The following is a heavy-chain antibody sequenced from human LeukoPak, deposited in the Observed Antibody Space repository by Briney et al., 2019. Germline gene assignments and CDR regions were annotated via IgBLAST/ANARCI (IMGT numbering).Heavy chain of an antibody. CDR2: IYYSGST. D-gene: IGHD3-22*01. Sequence: PSETLSLTCTVSGGSISSSSYYWGWIRQPPGKGLEWIGSIYYSGSTYYNPSLKSRVTISVDTSKNQFSLNLSSVTAADTAVYYCTRDTGDDSSGYPDYWGQGTLVTVSS. CDR3: TRDTGDDSSGYPDY. J-gene: IGHJ4*02. V-gene: IGHV4-39*07. CDR1: GGSISSSSYY.